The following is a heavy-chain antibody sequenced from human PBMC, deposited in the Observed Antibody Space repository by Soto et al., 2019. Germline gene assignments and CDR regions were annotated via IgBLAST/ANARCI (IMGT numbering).Heavy chain of an antibody. D-gene: IGHD6-6*01. V-gene: IGHV1-18*01. CDR1: GYTFTSYG. J-gene: IGHJ4*02. CDR2: ISAYNGNT. Sequence: QVQLVQSGAEVKKPGASVKVSCKASGYTFTSYGISWVRQAPGQGLEWMGWISAYNGNTNYAQKLQGRVTMTTDTSSSTXYMELRSLRSDDTAVYYCARDRVAAYLGALTPLDYWGQGTLVTVSS. CDR3: ARDRVAAYLGALTPLDY.